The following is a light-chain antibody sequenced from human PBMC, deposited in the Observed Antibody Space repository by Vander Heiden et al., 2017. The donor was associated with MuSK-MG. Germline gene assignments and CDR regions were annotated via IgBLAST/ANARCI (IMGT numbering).Light chain of an antibody. V-gene: IGKV1-5*03. CDR1: QTENNW. CDR2: KAS. Sequence: DIQVTQSPSTLSASVRDRVSLTCRAPQTENNWLAWYLQKPGKAPQLLIYKASTLKNGVPSRFSGSGSGTEFTLTISSLQPDDFGTYYCQQYDAYTHSYTFGQGTKLEIK. CDR3: QQYDAYTHSYT. J-gene: IGKJ2*01.